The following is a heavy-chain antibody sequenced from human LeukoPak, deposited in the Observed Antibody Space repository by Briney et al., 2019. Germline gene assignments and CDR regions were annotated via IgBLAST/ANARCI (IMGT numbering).Heavy chain of an antibody. V-gene: IGHV4-34*01. CDR2: INHSGST. J-gene: IGHJ5*02. CDR3: ARGGRYCSGTSCYYWFDP. Sequence: SETLSLTCAVYGGSFSGYYWSWIRQPPGKGLEWIGEINHSGSTNYNPSLKSRVTISVDTSKNQFSLKLSSVTAADTAVYYCARGGRYCSGTSCYYWFDPWGQGTLVTVSS. CDR1: GGSFSGYY. D-gene: IGHD2-2*01.